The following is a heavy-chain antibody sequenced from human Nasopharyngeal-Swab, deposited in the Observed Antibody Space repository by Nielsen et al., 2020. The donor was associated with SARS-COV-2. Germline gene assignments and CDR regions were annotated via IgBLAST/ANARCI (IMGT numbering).Heavy chain of an antibody. Sequence: GESLKISCAASGFTFSSYAMHWVRQAPGKGLEWVAVISYDGSNKYYADSVKGRFTISRDNSKNTLYLQMNSLRAEDTAVYYCARDSSGWSGYFDYWGRGTLVTVSS. V-gene: IGHV3-30-3*01. D-gene: IGHD6-19*01. CDR1: GFTFSSYA. J-gene: IGHJ4*02. CDR2: ISYDGSNK. CDR3: ARDSSGWSGYFDY.